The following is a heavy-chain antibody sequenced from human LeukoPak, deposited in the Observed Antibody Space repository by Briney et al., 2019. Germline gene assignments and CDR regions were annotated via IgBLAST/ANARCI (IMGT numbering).Heavy chain of an antibody. Sequence: PGGSLRLSCAASGFTFSSYWMSWVRQAPGKGLKWVANIKQDGSEKYYVDSVKGRFTFSRDNAKNSLYLQMNSLRAEGTAVYYCARDASTSCFDYWGQGALVTVSS. CDR2: IKQDGSEK. CDR3: ARDASTSCFDY. V-gene: IGHV3-7*01. J-gene: IGHJ4*02. CDR1: GFTFSSYW. D-gene: IGHD2-2*01.